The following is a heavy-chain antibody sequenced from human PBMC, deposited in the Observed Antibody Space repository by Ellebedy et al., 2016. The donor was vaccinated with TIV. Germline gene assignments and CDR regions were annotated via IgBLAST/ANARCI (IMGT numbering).Heavy chain of an antibody. Sequence: MPSETLSLTCTVTGGAISSNTYYWAWIRHTPGKGLEWIGRINYSGTTSYNASLKSRIAITVDMSKNQFSLILSSVTAADTAVYYCAKLAFSWGSWFDSWGQGTLVTVSS. CDR3: AKLAFSWGSWFDS. J-gene: IGHJ5*01. D-gene: IGHD2/OR15-2a*01. CDR2: INYSGTT. CDR1: GGAISSNTYY. V-gene: IGHV4-39*01.